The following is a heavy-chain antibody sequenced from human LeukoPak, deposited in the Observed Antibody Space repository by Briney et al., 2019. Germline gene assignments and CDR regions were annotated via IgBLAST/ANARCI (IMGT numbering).Heavy chain of an antibody. Sequence: SETLSLTCTVSGGSMSNYYWGYIRQPLGKGLEWIGFISYSGKTNCNPSLKSRVTQSVDMSKNQFSLKLTSVTAADTAVYYCVRVGRSLHWNPDFWGLGTLVTVSS. CDR2: ISYSGKT. V-gene: IGHV4-59*01. CDR1: GGSMSNYY. D-gene: IGHD1-1*01. CDR3: VRVGRSLHWNPDF. J-gene: IGHJ4*02.